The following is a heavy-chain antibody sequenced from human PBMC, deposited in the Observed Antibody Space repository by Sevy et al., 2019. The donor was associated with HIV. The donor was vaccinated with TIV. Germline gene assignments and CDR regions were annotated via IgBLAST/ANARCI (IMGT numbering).Heavy chain of an antibody. CDR3: AKDHNLWSEGGFLHH. Sequence: GGSLRLSCAASGFTFSSYAIHWVRQAPGKGLEWVVVISYDGNNKYYADSVKGRFTVSRDNSKNTLYVQMNSLRAEDTAVYYCAKDHNLWSEGGFLHHWGQGTLVTVSS. CDR1: GFTFSSYA. D-gene: IGHD3-10*01. J-gene: IGHJ1*01. CDR2: ISYDGNNK. V-gene: IGHV3-30*18.